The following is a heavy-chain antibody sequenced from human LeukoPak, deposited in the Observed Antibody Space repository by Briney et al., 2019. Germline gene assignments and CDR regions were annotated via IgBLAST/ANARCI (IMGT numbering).Heavy chain of an antibody. CDR2: IYTSGST. CDR1: GGSISSYY. D-gene: IGHD4-23*01. J-gene: IGHJ6*03. V-gene: IGHV4-4*09. Sequence: PSETLSLTCTVSGGSISSYYWSWIRQPPGKGLEWIGYIYTSGSTNYNPSLKSRVTISVDTSKNQFSLKLSSVTAADTAVYYCARHLIYYGGNSGSRYYYYYMDVWGKGTTVTVSS. CDR3: ARHLIYYGGNSGSRYYYYYMDV.